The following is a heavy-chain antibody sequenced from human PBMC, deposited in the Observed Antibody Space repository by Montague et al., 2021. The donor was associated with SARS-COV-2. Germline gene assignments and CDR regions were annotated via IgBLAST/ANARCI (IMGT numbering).Heavy chain of an antibody. CDR3: ARHLAISGPAAVSDY. J-gene: IGHJ4*02. Sequence: SETLSLTCTVSGDSISSGYFYWGWIRQPPGKGLEWVGTIHYSGITYYNPSLKSRVTISVDTSRNQFSLKRSSVTAADTAIYYCARHLAISGPAAVSDYWGQGTLVTVSS. CDR2: IHYSGIT. CDR1: GDSISSGYFY. V-gene: IGHV4-39*01. D-gene: IGHD2-2*01.